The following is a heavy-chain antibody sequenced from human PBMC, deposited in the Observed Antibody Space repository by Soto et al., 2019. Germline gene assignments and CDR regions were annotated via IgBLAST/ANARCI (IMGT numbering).Heavy chain of an antibody. D-gene: IGHD3-22*01. Sequence: GGSLRLSCAASGFTFSSYAMSWVRQAPGKGLEWVSSISSSSSYIYYADSVKGRFTISRDNAKNSLYLQMNSLRAEDTAVYYYVRDEPNFYDSRLLVGYNGPFDYWGQGTLFT. CDR1: GFTFSSYA. V-gene: IGHV3-21*01. CDR2: ISSSSSYI. J-gene: IGHJ4*02. CDR3: VRDEPNFYDSRLLVGYNGPFDY.